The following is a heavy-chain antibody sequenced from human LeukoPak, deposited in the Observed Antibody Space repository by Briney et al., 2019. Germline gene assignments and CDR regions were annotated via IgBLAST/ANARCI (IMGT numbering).Heavy chain of an antibody. J-gene: IGHJ4*02. CDR3: ARGRGPYGSGSYRLDY. CDR2: IIPILGIA. V-gene: IGHV1-69*04. Sequence: SVTVSCKASGYTFTGYYVHWVRQAPGQGLEWMGRIIPILGIANYAQKFQGRVTITADKSTSTAYMELSSLRSEDTAVYYCARGRGPYGSGSYRLDYWGQGTLVTVSS. D-gene: IGHD3-10*01. CDR1: GYTFTGYY.